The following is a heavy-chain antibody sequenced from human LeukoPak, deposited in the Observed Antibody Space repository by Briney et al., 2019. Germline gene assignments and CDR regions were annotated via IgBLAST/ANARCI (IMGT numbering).Heavy chain of an antibody. CDR1: EFTFTNYR. CDR3: ARGGYHHGFDI. CDR2: IDNDGSDS. D-gene: IGHD1-14*01. J-gene: IGHJ3*02. V-gene: IGHV3-74*01. Sequence: GGSLRLSCAASEFTFTNYRMHWVRQAPGEGLVWVSRIDNDGSDSIYADSVKGRFTISRDNAKNTVYLQMNGLRADDTAVYYCARGGYHHGFDIWGQGTMVIVSS.